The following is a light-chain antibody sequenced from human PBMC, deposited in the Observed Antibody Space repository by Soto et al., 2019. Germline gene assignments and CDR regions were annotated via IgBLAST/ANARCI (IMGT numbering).Light chain of an antibody. CDR2: DVS. J-gene: IGLJ1*01. V-gene: IGLV2-14*01. CDR1: SNDVGGYNY. CDR3: SSYTTTTTSCV. Sequence: QCALTRPASVNGAPGQAITISCTGTSNDVGGYNYVSWYQQYPDKAPTLIIYDVSNRPSGVSTRFSGSKSGNRASLTISGLQAEDEADYYCSSYTTTTTSCVFGTGTKVTVL.